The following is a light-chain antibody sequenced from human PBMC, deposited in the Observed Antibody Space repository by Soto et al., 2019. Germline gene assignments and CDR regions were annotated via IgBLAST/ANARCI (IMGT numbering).Light chain of an antibody. CDR3: CSYAGSYTLYV. J-gene: IGLJ1*01. Sequence: QSVLTQPRSVSGSPGQSVTISCTGTSSDVGGYNYVSWYQQHPGKAPKLMIYDVSKRPSGVPDRFSGSKSGNTASLTISGPQAEDEADYYCCSYAGSYTLYVFGTGNKVTVL. CDR1: SSDVGGYNY. V-gene: IGLV2-11*01. CDR2: DVS.